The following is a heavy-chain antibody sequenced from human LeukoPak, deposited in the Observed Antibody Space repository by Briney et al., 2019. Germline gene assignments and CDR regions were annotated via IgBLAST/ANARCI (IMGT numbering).Heavy chain of an antibody. CDR2: ISGSGGST. CDR3: AKKAPSSYIILPPDAFAL. CDR1: GFTFSSYA. Sequence: PGGSLRLSCAASGFTFSSYAMSWVRQAPGKGLEWVSAISGSGGSTYYADSVKGRFTISRDNSKSTLYLQMNSLRADDTAVYYCAKKAPSSYIILPPDAFALWGQGTVVTVSS. J-gene: IGHJ3*01. V-gene: IGHV3-23*01. D-gene: IGHD3-9*01.